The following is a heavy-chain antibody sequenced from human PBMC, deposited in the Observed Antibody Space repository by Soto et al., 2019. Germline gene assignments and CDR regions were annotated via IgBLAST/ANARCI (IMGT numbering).Heavy chain of an antibody. D-gene: IGHD1-7*01. V-gene: IGHV3-11*01. CDR2: ISSGGSII. J-gene: IGHJ6*03. Sequence: QVQLVESGGGLVKPGGSLRLSCAASGFTFNDYYMSWIRQAPGKGLEWVSYISSGGSIIYYVDSVKGRFTISRDNAKNPLYLQMNSLRAEDTAVYYCARGLGLELRYYSYYMDVWGKGTTVTVSS. CDR3: ARGLGLELRYYSYYMDV. CDR1: GFTFNDYY.